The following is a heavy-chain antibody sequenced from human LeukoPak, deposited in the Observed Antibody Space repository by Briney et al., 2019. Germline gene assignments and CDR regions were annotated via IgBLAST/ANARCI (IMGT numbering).Heavy chain of an antibody. D-gene: IGHD5-24*01. CDR1: GFTFSNAW. Sequence: PGGSLRLSCAASGFTFSNAWMSWVRQAPGKGLEWVGRIKSKTDGGTTEYAAPVKGRFTISRDDSKNTLYLQMNSLKTEDTAVYYCTYAVEMAASYYFYYWGQGTLVTVSS. CDR2: IKSKTDGGTT. J-gene: IGHJ4*02. CDR3: TYAVEMAASYYFYY. V-gene: IGHV3-15*01.